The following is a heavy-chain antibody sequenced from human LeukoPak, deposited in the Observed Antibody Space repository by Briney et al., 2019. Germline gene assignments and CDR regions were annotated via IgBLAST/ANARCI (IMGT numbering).Heavy chain of an antibody. CDR1: GFTFSSYV. J-gene: IGHJ2*01. V-gene: IGHV3-23*01. CDR2: ISGSGGTT. D-gene: IGHD1-26*01. CDR3: AGDRKELPGWYFDL. Sequence: GGSLRLSCAASGFTFSSYVMTWVRQAPGKGLEWVSGISGSGGTTYYADSVKGRFTISRDNAKNSLYLQMNSLRAEDTAVYYCAGDRKELPGWYFDLWGRGTLVTVSS.